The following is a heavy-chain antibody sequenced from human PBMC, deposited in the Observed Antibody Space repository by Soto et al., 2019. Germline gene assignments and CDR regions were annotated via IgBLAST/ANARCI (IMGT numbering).Heavy chain of an antibody. J-gene: IGHJ4*02. Sequence: SETLSLTCAVYGGSFSGYYWSWIRQPPGKGLEWIGEINHSGSTNYNPSLKSRVTISVDTSKNQFSLKLSSVTAADTAVYYCARAREGTHPLWGQGTLVTVSS. CDR3: ARAREGTHPL. V-gene: IGHV4-34*01. D-gene: IGHD1-1*01. CDR1: GGSFSGYY. CDR2: INHSGST.